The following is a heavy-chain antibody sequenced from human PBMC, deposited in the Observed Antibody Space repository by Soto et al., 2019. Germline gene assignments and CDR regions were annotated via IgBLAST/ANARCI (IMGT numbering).Heavy chain of an antibody. CDR1: GFTFSSYE. CDR2: ISSSGSTI. J-gene: IGHJ4*02. D-gene: IGHD6-19*01. CDR3: AREFTGYSSGWYGPKPVDY. V-gene: IGHV3-48*03. Sequence: EVQLVESGGGLVQPGGSLRLSCAASGFTFSSYEMNWVRQAPGKGLEWVSYISSSGSTIYYADSVKGRFTISRDNAKNSLYLQMNSLRAEDTAVYYCAREFTGYSSGWYGPKPVDYWVQGTLVTVSS.